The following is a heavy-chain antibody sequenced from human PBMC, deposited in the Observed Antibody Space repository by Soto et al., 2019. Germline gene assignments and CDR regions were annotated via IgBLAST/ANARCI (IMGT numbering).Heavy chain of an antibody. CDR1: GYSFTSYW. Sequence: RGESLKISCKGSGYSFTSYWIGWVRQMPGKGLEWMGIIYPGDSDTRYSPSFQGQVTISADKSISTAYLQWSSLKASDTAMYYCATRQDYYGSGSYRGPPYYFDYWGQGTLVTVSS. CDR2: IYPGDSDT. V-gene: IGHV5-51*01. D-gene: IGHD3-10*01. J-gene: IGHJ4*02. CDR3: ATRQDYYGSGSYRGPPYYFDY.